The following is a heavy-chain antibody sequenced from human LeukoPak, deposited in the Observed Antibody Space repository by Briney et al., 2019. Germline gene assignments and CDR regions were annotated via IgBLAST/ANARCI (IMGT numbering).Heavy chain of an antibody. CDR3: ARDGIAAVDFDY. D-gene: IGHD6-13*01. V-gene: IGHV3-74*01. Sequence: PGGSLRLSCAASGFTFSTYWMHWVRQAPGKGLVWVSRVNGDGSSTNYADSVKGRFTISRDNDKNTLYLQMNSLRAEDTAVYYCARDGIAAVDFDYWGQGTLVTVSS. CDR1: GFTFSTYW. J-gene: IGHJ4*02. CDR2: VNGDGSST.